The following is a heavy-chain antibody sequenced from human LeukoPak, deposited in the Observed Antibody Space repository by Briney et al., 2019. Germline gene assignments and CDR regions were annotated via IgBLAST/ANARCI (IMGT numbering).Heavy chain of an antibody. CDR3: AKMPVSYSSGWSTFDY. CDR1: GFTVSSNY. Sequence: GGSLRLSCAASGFTVSSNYMSWVRQAPGKGLEWVSAISGGGDLTYYADYLKGRFTSSRDNSKNTLYLQMNSLRAEDTAIYYCAKMPVSYSSGWSTFDYWGQGTLVTVSS. D-gene: IGHD6-19*01. V-gene: IGHV3-23*01. J-gene: IGHJ4*02. CDR2: ISGGGDLT.